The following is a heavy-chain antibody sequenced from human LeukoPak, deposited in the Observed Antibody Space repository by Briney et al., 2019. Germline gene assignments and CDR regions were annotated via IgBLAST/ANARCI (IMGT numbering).Heavy chain of an antibody. CDR1: GYSIKSGYY. Sequence: PSETLSLVCSVSGYSIKSGYYRSWIRQSPGKGPEWIGSVYRDGTSTYNPSLQSRVSISVDTANNQFSLNLASVTAADTAVYYCARVGSIVAAHYYFDFWGQGSLVTVSS. CDR2: VYRDGTS. D-gene: IGHD2-21*01. J-gene: IGHJ4*02. V-gene: IGHV4-38-2*02. CDR3: ARVGSIVAAHYYFDF.